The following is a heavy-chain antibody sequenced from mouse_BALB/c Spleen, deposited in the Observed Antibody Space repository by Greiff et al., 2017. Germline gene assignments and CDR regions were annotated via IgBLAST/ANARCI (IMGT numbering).Heavy chain of an antibody. V-gene: IGHV5-17*02. J-gene: IGHJ1*01. CDR3: ARSVYYDYFDV. Sequence: EVKLVESGGGLVQPGGSRKLSCAASGFTFSSFGMHWVRQAPEKGLEWVAYISSGSSTIYYADTVKGRFTISRDNPKNTLFLQMTSLRSEDTAIYYCARSVYYDYFDVWGAGTTVTVSS. CDR2: ISSGSSTI. CDR1: GFTFSSFG. D-gene: IGHD2-4*01.